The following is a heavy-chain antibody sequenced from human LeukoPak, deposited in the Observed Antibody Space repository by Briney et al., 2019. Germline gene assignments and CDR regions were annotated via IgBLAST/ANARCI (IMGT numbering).Heavy chain of an antibody. J-gene: IGHJ4*02. D-gene: IGHD2-21*01. CDR1: GGTFSSYA. Sequence: SVKVSCKASGGTFSSYAISWVRQAPGQGLEWMGGIIPIFGTANYAQKFQGRVTITTDESTSTAYMELSSLRSEDTAVYYCARGPHTADYFDYWGQGTLVTVSS. CDR3: ARGPHTADYFDY. CDR2: IIPIFGTA. V-gene: IGHV1-69*05.